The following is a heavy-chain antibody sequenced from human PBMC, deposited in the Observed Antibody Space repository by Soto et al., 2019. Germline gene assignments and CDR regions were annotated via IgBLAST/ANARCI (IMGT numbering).Heavy chain of an antibody. CDR3: ARGTGARSPVPLWFDP. CDR1: GFTFGNYG. D-gene: IGHD3-10*01. Sequence: EVRLVESGGDLVQPGGSLRLSCAASGFTFGNYGINWVRQAPGKGLEWISYISRNGDTTYNAESVKGRFTISRDNAKDSLHLQMNPLSPDDTAVYYCARGTGARSPVPLWFDPWGQGTLVTVSS. CDR2: ISRNGDTT. V-gene: IGHV3-48*03. J-gene: IGHJ5*02.